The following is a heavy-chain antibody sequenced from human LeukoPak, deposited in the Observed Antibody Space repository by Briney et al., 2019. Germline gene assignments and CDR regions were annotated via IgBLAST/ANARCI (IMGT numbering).Heavy chain of an antibody. V-gene: IGHV3-48*01. CDR1: GFTLSSYS. CDR2: AGSSSTTI. Sequence: GGSLRLSCAASGFTLSSYSMNWVRQAPGKGLEWVSYAGSSSTTIYYADSVKGRFTISRDNAKNSLYLQMNSLKAEDTAVYYCARARDYYGSGGYWGQGTLVTVSS. J-gene: IGHJ4*02. CDR3: ARARDYYGSGGY. D-gene: IGHD3-10*01.